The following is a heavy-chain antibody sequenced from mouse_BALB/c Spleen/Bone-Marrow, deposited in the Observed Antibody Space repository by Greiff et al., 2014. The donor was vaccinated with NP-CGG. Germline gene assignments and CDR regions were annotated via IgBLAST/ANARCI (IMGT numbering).Heavy chain of an antibody. CDR3: ARNYYYGSSWSAMDY. J-gene: IGHJ4*01. V-gene: IGHV1-87*01. Sequence: VQGVESGAELARPGASVKLSCKASGYTFTSYWMQWVKQRPGQGLEWIGAIYPGDGDTRNTQKFKGKATLTADKSSSTAYMQLSSLASEDSAVYYCARNYYYGSSWSAMDYWGQGTSVTVSS. CDR2: IYPGDGDT. CDR1: GYTFTSYW. D-gene: IGHD1-1*01.